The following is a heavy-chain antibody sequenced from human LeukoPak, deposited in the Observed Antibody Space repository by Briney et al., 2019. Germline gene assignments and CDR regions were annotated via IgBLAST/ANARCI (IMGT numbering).Heavy chain of an antibody. CDR2: IHYSGST. V-gene: IGHV4-59*01. J-gene: IGHJ5*02. CDR1: GGXISTYS. D-gene: IGHD6-19*01. CDR3: ARAHSSGWPHMFDP. Sequence: PSETLSLTCTVSGGXISTYSCTWIRQPPGKGLEWIGNIHYSGSTNYNPSLKSRVTISIDTSKNQFSLKVSSVTAADTAVYYCARAHSSGWPHMFDPWGQGTLVTVPS.